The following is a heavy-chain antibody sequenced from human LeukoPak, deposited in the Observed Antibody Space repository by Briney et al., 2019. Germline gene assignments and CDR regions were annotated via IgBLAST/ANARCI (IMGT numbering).Heavy chain of an antibody. V-gene: IGHV3-48*03. D-gene: IGHD3-3*01. CDR1: GFTFSSYE. Sequence: QTGGSLRLSCAASGFTFSSYEMNWVRQAPGKGLEWVSYISSSGSTIYYADSVKGRFTISRDNAKNSLYLQMNSLRAEDTAVYYCASARGGGDYDFWSCDYWGQGTLVTVSS. J-gene: IGHJ4*02. CDR3: ASARGGGDYDFWSCDY. CDR2: ISSSGSTI.